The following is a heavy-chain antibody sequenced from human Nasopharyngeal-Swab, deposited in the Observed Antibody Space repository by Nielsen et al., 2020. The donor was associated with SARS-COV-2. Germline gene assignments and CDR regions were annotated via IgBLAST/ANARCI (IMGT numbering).Heavy chain of an antibody. Sequence: ASVKVSCKASGYTFTSYDINWVRQATGQGLEWMGWISAYNGNTNYAQKLQGRVTMTTDTSTSTAYMELRSLRSDDTAVYYCARDITIFGVVIINYGMDVWGQGTTVTVSS. J-gene: IGHJ6*02. V-gene: IGHV1-18*01. CDR1: GYTFTSYD. D-gene: IGHD3-3*01. CDR2: ISAYNGNT. CDR3: ARDITIFGVVIINYGMDV.